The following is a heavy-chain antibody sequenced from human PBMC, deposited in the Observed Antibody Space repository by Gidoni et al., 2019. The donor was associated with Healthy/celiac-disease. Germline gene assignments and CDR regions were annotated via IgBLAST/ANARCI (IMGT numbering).Heavy chain of an antibody. Sequence: QVQLVESGGGVVQPGRSLRLSCAAAGFTFSSYAMHWVRQAPGKGLEWVAVISYDGSNKYYADSVKSRFTISRDNSKNTLYLQMNSLRAEDTAVYYCARGPLGGPWYRRFDYWGQGTLVTVSS. CDR1: GFTFSSYA. V-gene: IGHV3-30-3*01. CDR2: ISYDGSNK. D-gene: IGHD3-16*02. CDR3: ARGPLGGPWYRRFDY. J-gene: IGHJ4*02.